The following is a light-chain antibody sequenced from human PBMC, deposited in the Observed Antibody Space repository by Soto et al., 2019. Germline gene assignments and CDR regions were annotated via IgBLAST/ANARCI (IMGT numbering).Light chain of an antibody. Sequence: EIVMTQSPATLSVSPGERANLSCRASQSVGTKLAWYQQKPGQAPRLLIYGASTRATGIPARFSGSGSGTEFTLTISSLEPEDFAVYYCQQCSNWPPFTFGQGTRLEIK. V-gene: IGKV3-15*01. CDR2: GAS. CDR1: QSVGTK. CDR3: QQCSNWPPFT. J-gene: IGKJ5*01.